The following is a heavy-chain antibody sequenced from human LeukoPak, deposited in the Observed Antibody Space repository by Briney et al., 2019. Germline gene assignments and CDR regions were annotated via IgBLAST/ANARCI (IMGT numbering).Heavy chain of an antibody. CDR1: GYTFTSYG. CDR3: ARERYYDSSGYYYVESDDAFDI. J-gene: IGHJ3*02. D-gene: IGHD3-22*01. Sequence: GASVKVSCKASGYTFTSYGISWVRQAPGQRLEWMGWINAGNGNTKYSQKFQGRVTITRDTSASTAYMELSSLRSEDTAVYYCARERYYDSSGYYYVESDDAFDIWGQGTMVTVSS. CDR2: INAGNGNT. V-gene: IGHV1-3*01.